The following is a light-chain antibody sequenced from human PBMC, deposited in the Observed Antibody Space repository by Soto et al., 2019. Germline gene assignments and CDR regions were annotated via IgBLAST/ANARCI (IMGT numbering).Light chain of an antibody. CDR3: QQRSNWPQT. J-gene: IGKJ1*01. V-gene: IGKV1-17*01. Sequence: DIQMTQSPTSLSASVGDRVTITCLASQAIRNDLGWYTTTPAKAPKRLIYAASSLQSGVPSRLSGSGSGTDFTLTIRSLEPEELAVYDCQQRSNWPQTFGQGTKVDIK. CDR2: AAS. CDR1: QAIRND.